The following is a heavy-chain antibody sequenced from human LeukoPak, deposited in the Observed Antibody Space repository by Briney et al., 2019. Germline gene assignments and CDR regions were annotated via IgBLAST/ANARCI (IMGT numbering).Heavy chain of an antibody. J-gene: IGHJ3*02. CDR3: TRSPRDGYHDSFDI. D-gene: IGHD5-24*01. V-gene: IGHV5-51*01. CDR2: ISPGDSET. CDR1: GYSFTTYW. Sequence: GESLNISCEGSGYSFTTYWIAWVRQMREEGLEMMGIISPGDSETRYSPSFHGQVTISADKSITTAYLQWGSLKASDTAMYYCTRSPRDGYHDSFDIWGQGTMVTVFS.